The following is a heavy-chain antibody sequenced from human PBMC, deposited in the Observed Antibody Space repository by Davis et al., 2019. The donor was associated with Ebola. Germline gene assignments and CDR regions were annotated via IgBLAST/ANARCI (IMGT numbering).Heavy chain of an antibody. V-gene: IGHV3-30*18. J-gene: IGHJ4*02. Sequence: GESLKISCAASGFTFSSYGMHWVRQAPGKGLEWVAVISYDGSNKYYADSVKGRFTISRDNSKNTLYLQMNSLRAEDTAVYYCAKDLRELPLGVFYFDYWGQGTLVTVSS. D-gene: IGHD1-26*01. CDR3: AKDLRELPLGVFYFDY. CDR1: GFTFSSYG. CDR2: ISYDGSNK.